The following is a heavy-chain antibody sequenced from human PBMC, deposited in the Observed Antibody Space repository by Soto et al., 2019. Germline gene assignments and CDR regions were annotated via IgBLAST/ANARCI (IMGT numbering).Heavy chain of an antibody. D-gene: IGHD4-4*01. V-gene: IGHV1-8*01. CDR2: MNPNIGNA. CDR3: ARGAYNDYSHWSEP. CDR1: GYSFTRHD. J-gene: IGHJ5*02. Sequence: ASVNLSCKATGYSFTRHDINWLRQAAGQGLEWMGWMNPNIGNAVYAQKFQGRVTMTRNTSITTAYVEVTSLKSEDTAVYFCARGAYNDYSHWSEPWGQETLVSISS.